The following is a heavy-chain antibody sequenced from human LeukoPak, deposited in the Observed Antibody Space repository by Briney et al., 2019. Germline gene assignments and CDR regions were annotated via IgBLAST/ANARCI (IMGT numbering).Heavy chain of an antibody. V-gene: IGHV4-4*07. J-gene: IGHJ6*02. CDR2: IYSSGST. Sequence: TSETLSLTCTVSGGSISSYYWSWIRQPAGKGLEWIGRIYSSGSTNYNPSLKSRVTMSVDTSKKQFSLKLSSVTAADTAMYYCARDYGRNAMDVWGQGTTVTVSS. CDR1: GGSISSYY. D-gene: IGHD4-17*01. CDR3: ARDYGRNAMDV.